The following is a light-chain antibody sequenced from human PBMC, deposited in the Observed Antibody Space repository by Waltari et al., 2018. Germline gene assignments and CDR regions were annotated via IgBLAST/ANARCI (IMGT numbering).Light chain of an antibody. CDR2: DAS. V-gene: IGKV1-33*01. J-gene: IGKJ1*01. CDR3: QQYKDLPRT. Sequence: DIQMTQSPSSMSASEGDRVSITCQASQDIRNYLSWYQQKPGKAPKLLIYDASNLETGVPSRFSGSASGTDFTFTISSLQPEDIATYYCQQYKDLPRTFGQGTKVEFK. CDR1: QDIRNY.